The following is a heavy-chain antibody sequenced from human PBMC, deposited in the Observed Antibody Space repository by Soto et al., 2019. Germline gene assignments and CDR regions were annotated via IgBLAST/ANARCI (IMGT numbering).Heavy chain of an antibody. V-gene: IGHV4-59*12. J-gene: IGHJ4*02. CDR3: ARAAPRYCSGGSCYSGRDD. Sequence: EILSLTCTVSGGSISSYYWSWIRQPPGKGLEWIGYIYYSGSTNYNPSLKSRVTISVDTSKNQFSLKLSSVTAADTAVYYCARAAPRYCSGGSCYSGRDDWGQGTLVTVAS. CDR2: IYYSGST. D-gene: IGHD2-15*01. CDR1: GGSISSYY.